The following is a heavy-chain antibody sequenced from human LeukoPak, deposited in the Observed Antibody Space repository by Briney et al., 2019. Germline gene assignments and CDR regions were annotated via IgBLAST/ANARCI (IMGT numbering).Heavy chain of an antibody. V-gene: IGHV3-7*01. CDR2: IKQDGSEK. J-gene: IGHJ4*02. D-gene: IGHD6-13*01. Sequence: GGSLRLSCAASGFTFSYYWINWVRQAPGKGLEWVASIKQDGSEKYYVDSVKGRFTISRDNAKNSLYLQMNSLRAEDTAVYYCARDHSSSFDSWGQGTLVTVSS. CDR3: ARDHSSSFDS. CDR1: GFTFSYYW.